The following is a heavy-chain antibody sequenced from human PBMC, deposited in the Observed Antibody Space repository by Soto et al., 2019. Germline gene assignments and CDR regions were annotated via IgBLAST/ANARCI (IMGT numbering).Heavy chain of an antibody. CDR2: IYYSGST. V-gene: IGHV4-59*08. CDR3: ASSIAARFYSWFDP. D-gene: IGHD6-13*01. J-gene: IGHJ5*02. CDR1: GGSLSSYY. Sequence: SETLSLTCTVSGGSLSSYYWSWFRQPPGKGLEWIGYIYYSGSTNYNPSLKSRVTISVDTSKNQFSLKLSSVTAADTAVYYCASSIAARFYSWFDPWGQGTLVTVSS.